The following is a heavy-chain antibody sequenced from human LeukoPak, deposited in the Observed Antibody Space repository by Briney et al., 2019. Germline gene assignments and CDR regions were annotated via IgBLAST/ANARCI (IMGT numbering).Heavy chain of an antibody. V-gene: IGHV3-23*01. CDR3: AKDMVQRNAVSDPFDI. J-gene: IGHJ3*02. D-gene: IGHD3-10*01. Sequence: GGSLRLSCLASGFTFSDFAMNWVRQAPGKGLEWVSHVGGGRANTYYADSVKGRFTISRGDSKSTLYLHLTSLRADDTAVYFCAKDMVQRNAVSDPFDIWGQGTTVTVSS. CDR1: GFTFSDFA. CDR2: VGGGRANT.